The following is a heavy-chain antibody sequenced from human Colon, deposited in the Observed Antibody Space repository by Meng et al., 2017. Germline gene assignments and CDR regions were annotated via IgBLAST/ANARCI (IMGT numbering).Heavy chain of an antibody. J-gene: IGHJ4*02. CDR3: ARDFSQKYAWDY. V-gene: IGHV3-72*01. Sequence: GESPKISCAASGFTFRDYFMDWVRQAPGTGLEWVGRSTNKAHSYITEYAASAKGRFTISRDDSNNSLYLQISSLKTEDTAVYYCARDFSQKYAWDYWGQGTLVTVSS. CDR1: GFTFRDYF. D-gene: IGHD2-2*01. CDR2: STNKAHSYIT.